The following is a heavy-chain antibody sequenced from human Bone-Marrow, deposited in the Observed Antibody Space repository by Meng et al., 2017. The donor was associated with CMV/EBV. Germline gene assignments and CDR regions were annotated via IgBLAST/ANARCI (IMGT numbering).Heavy chain of an antibody. D-gene: IGHD3-16*02. V-gene: IGHV1-69*01. Sequence: GLSGADAKKHRAAVKVSVKSSGGTSSSYAISWVQQDPGQELGGLGGISPIFGTANYEQKFQGRVKITADESTSTAYMELSSLRSEDTAVYYCARGRYSPNWFDPWGQGTLVTVSS. CDR2: ISPIFGTA. CDR3: ARGRYSPNWFDP. J-gene: IGHJ5*02. CDR1: GGTSSSYA.